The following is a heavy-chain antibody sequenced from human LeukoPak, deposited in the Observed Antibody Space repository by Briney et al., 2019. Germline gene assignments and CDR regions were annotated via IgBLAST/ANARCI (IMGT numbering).Heavy chain of an antibody. V-gene: IGHV3-48*03. CDR1: GFTFSSYE. D-gene: IGHD3-22*01. Sequence: GGSLRLSCAASGFTFSSYEMKWVRQAPGKGLEWVSYISSSGSTIYYADSVKGRFTISSDNAKNSLNQQMKSLRAYDTAVYYCAEEGYESSDYSDYWGQGTLVTVSS. J-gene: IGHJ4*02. CDR2: ISSSGSTI. CDR3: AEEGYESSDYSDY.